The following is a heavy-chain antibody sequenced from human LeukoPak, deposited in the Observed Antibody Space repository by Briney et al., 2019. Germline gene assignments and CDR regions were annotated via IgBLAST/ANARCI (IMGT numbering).Heavy chain of an antibody. CDR3: ARAHDRGYYYGFDY. D-gene: IGHD3-22*01. CDR2: IYSAGNT. J-gene: IGHJ4*02. V-gene: IGHV3-66*01. Sequence: PGGSLRLSCAASGFTVSSNYMSWVRQAPGKGLEWVSDIYSAGNTYYADSVQGRFTMSRENPENTLYLQMNSLRAEDTAVYYCARAHDRGYYYGFDYWGQGTLVTVSS. CDR1: GFTVSSNY.